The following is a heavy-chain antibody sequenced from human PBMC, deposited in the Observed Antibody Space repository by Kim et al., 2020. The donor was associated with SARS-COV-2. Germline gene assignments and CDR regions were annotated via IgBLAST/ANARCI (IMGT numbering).Heavy chain of an antibody. CDR2: LWHDGSNE. CDR3: ARDLHHNGMDV. CDR1: GFSISGYA. Sequence: GGSLRLSCVASGFSISGYAMHWVRQAPGKGLEWVAFLWHDGSNEHYADSVKGRFTISRDNSKKTVYLEMNSLRVDDTAGYYCARDLHHNGMDVWGQGTMV. J-gene: IGHJ6*02. V-gene: IGHV3-33*01.